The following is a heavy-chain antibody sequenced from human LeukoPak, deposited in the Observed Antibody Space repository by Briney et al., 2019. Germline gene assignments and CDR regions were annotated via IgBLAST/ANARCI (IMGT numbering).Heavy chain of an antibody. CDR2: IYLSGST. CDR3: ASLRERSYYARGFDY. V-gene: IGHV4-39*01. J-gene: IGHJ4*02. CDR1: GGSISSSSYY. D-gene: IGHD1-26*01. Sequence: SETLSLTCTVSGGSISSSSYYWAWIRQPPGKGLEWIGSIYLSGSTDYSPSLESRVTMSIDTSKNQFSLKLSSVTAADTAVYHCASLRERSYYARGFDYWGRGTLVTVSS.